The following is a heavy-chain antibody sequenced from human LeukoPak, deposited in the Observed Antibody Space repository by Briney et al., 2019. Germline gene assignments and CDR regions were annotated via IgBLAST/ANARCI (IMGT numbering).Heavy chain of an antibody. CDR2: IYYSGST. V-gene: IGHV4-31*02. CDR3: ARASSGWYGPFDY. D-gene: IGHD6-19*01. J-gene: IGHJ4*02. Sequence: SWIRQHPGKGLEWIGYIYYSGSTYYNPSLKSRVTISVDTSKNQFSLKLSSVTAADTAVYYCARASSGWYGPFDYWGQGTLVTVSS.